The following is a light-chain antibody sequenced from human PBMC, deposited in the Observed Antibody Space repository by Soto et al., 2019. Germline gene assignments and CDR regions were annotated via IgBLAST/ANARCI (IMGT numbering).Light chain of an antibody. J-gene: IGLJ3*02. CDR2: EVS. CDR3: SSYTNSNTQV. Sequence: QSALTQPAYVSGSPGQSITIACTGTSNDVGGYNYVSLYQQHPGKAPKLMIYEVSNWPSGVSNRFSGSKSGNTASLTISGLQAEDEADYYCSSYTNSNTQVFGGGTKLTVL. V-gene: IGLV2-14*01. CDR1: SNDVGGYNY.